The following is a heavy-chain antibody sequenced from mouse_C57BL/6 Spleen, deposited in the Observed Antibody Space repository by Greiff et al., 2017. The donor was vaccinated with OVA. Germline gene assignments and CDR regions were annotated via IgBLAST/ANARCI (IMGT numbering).Heavy chain of an antibody. D-gene: IGHD2-10*02. J-gene: IGHJ3*01. CDR3: ARGPRAWFAY. CDR2: ISYDGSN. Sequence: ESGPGLVKPSQSLSLTCSVTGYSITSGYYWNWIRQFPGNKLEWMGYISYDGSNNYNPSLKNRISITRDTSKNQFFLKLNSVTTEDTATYYCARGPRAWFAYWGQGTLVTVSA. CDR1: GYSITSGYY. V-gene: IGHV3-6*01.